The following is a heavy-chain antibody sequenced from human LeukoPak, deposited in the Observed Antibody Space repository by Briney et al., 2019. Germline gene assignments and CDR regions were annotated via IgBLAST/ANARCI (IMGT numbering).Heavy chain of an antibody. J-gene: IGHJ2*01. Sequence: ASVKVSCKASGYTFTIYYMHWVRQAPGQGLEWMGIINPSGGSTSYAQKFQGRVTMTRDTSTSTVYMELSSLRSEDTAVYYCARDPYYYDSSGYYLPLWYFDLWGRGTLVTVSS. CDR1: GYTFTIYY. V-gene: IGHV1-46*01. CDR2: INPSGGST. CDR3: ARDPYYYDSSGYYLPLWYFDL. D-gene: IGHD3-22*01.